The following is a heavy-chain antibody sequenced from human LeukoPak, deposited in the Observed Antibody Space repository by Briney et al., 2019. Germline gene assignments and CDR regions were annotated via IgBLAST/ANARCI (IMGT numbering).Heavy chain of an antibody. J-gene: IGHJ4*02. CDR1: GFTFGSYW. Sequence: AGGSLRLSCAASGFTFGSYWMSWVRQAPGKGLEWVANTKEDGSETYYVDSVKGRFTISRDNAKNALYLQMNSLRGEDTAVYYCARDDSTGYLYLDYWGQGSLVTVSS. CDR2: TKEDGSET. D-gene: IGHD3-22*01. V-gene: IGHV3-7*01. CDR3: ARDDSTGYLYLDY.